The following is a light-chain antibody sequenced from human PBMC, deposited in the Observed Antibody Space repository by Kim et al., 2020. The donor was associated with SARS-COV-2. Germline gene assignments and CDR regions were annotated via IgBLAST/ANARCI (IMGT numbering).Light chain of an antibody. CDR2: QDT. CDR1: KLGDKY. Sequence: SYELTQPPSVSVSPGQTASITCPGAKLGDKYVFWYQQKPCQSPVLVIYQDTKRPSGGRERFSASNSGNTATLTISGTQATDAADYYCQAWNSGTAVVFGGGTKLTVL. J-gene: IGLJ2*01. V-gene: IGLV3-1*01. CDR3: QAWNSGTAVV.